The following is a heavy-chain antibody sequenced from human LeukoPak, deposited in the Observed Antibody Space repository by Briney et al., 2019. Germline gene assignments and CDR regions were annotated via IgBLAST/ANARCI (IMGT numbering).Heavy chain of an antibody. Sequence: ASETLSLTCAVYGGSFSGHYWSWIRQPPGEGLEWIGEINHSGSTNYNPSLKSRVTISVDTSKNQFSLKLSSVTAADTAVYYCARGPYPNPRAWGQGTLVTISP. V-gene: IGHV4-34*01. CDR3: ARGPYPNPRA. D-gene: IGHD1-14*01. CDR2: INHSGST. CDR1: GGSFSGHY. J-gene: IGHJ5*02.